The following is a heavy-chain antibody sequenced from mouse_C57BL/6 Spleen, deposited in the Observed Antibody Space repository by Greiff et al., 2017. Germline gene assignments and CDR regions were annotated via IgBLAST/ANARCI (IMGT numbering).Heavy chain of an antibody. D-gene: IGHD4-1*01. J-gene: IGHJ2*01. CDR3: ARETGTRYFDY. Sequence: QVHVKQSGAELVRPGTSVKLSCKASGYTFTSYWMHWVKQRPGQGLEWIGVIDPSDSYTNYNQKFKGKATLTVDTSSSTAYMQLSSLTSEDSAVYYCARETGTRYFDYWGQGTTLTVSS. CDR1: GYTFTSYW. V-gene: IGHV1-59*01. CDR2: IDPSDSYT.